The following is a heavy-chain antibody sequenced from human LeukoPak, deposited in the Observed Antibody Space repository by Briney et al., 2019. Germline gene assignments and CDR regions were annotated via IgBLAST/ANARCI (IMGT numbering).Heavy chain of an antibody. CDR1: GGSISSYY. CDR2: IYYSGST. J-gene: IGHJ4*02. V-gene: IGHV4-59*08. D-gene: IGHD1-26*01. CDR3: ARGPYSGSY. Sequence: SETLSLTCTVSGGSISSYYWSWIRQPPGKGLEWIGYIYYSGSTNYNPSLKSRVTISVDTSKNQFSLKLSSVTAADTAVYYCARGPYSGSYWGQGTLVTVSS.